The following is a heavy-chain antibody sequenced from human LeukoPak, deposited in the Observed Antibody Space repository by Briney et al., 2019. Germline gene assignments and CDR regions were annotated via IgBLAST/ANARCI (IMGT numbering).Heavy chain of an antibody. CDR2: ISSSGSTI. CDR3: AKFPSGGVVAATKYFDY. J-gene: IGHJ4*02. Sequence: GSLRLSCAASGFTFSDYYMSWIRQAPGKGLEWVSYISSSGSTIYYADSVKGRFTISRDNSKNTLYLQMNSLRAEDTAVYYCAKFPSGGVVAATKYFDYWGQGTLVTVSS. D-gene: IGHD2-15*01. V-gene: IGHV3-11*01. CDR1: GFTFSDYY.